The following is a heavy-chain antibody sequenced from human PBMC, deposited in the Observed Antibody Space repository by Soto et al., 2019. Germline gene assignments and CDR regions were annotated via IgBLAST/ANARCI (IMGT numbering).Heavy chain of an antibody. V-gene: IGHV1-69*06. CDR1: GGIFSSNT. D-gene: IGHD2-21*02. J-gene: IGHJ4*02. Sequence: QVYLVQSGAEVKKPGSSVKISCKASGGIFSSNTINWVRQAAGQGLEWMGGIIPLFGTANYAEKFQGRVTITAEKSTKTEYMELTSLRSEDTAVYYCASKAACGGDCYALDSWGQGTLVTVSS. CDR3: ASKAACGGDCYALDS. CDR2: IIPLFGTA.